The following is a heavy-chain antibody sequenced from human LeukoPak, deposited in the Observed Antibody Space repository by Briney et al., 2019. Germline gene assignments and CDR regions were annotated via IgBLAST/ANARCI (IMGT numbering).Heavy chain of an antibody. CDR3: ARTSPSRSYYYDSSGPFGY. CDR2: IYYSGST. V-gene: IGHV4-59*01. Sequence: SEALSLTCTVSGGSISSYYWSWIRQPPGKGLEWIGYIYYSGSTNYNPSLKSRVTISVDTSKNQFSLKLSSVTAADTAVYYCARTSPSRSYYYDSSGPFGYWGQGTLVTVSS. J-gene: IGHJ4*02. D-gene: IGHD3-22*01. CDR1: GGSISSYY.